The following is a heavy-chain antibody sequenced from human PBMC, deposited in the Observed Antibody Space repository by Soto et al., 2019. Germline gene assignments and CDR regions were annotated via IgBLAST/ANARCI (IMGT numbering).Heavy chain of an antibody. D-gene: IGHD6-19*01. J-gene: IGHJ4*02. CDR1: GFTFSSYA. Sequence: SLRLSCAAPGFTFSSYAMHWVRQAPGKGLEWVAVISYDGSNKYYADSVKGRFTISRDNSKNTLYLQMNSLRAEDTAVYYCAREEAVAGHWGPFDYWGQGTLVTVSS. CDR3: AREEAVAGHWGPFDY. V-gene: IGHV3-30-3*01. CDR2: ISYDGSNK.